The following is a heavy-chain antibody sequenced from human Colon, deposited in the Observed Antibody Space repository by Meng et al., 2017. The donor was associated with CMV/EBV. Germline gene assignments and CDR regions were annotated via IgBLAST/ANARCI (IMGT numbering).Heavy chain of an antibody. J-gene: IGHJ4*02. D-gene: IGHD6-19*01. CDR1: GGSVNSGSYY. CDR2: ISYSGNT. Sequence: SETLSLTCSVSGGSVNSGSYYWTWIRQPPGKGLEWIGYISYSGNTNYNPSLKSRLTIEVDTSRNQFSLKLTSVSAADTAIYYCAREASGWSTGIDYWGQGTLVTVSS. CDR3: AREASGWSTGIDY. V-gene: IGHV4-61*01.